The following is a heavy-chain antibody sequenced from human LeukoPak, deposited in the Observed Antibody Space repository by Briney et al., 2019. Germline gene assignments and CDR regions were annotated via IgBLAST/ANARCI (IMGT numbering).Heavy chain of an antibody. J-gene: IGHJ4*02. CDR1: GFTVSSNY. D-gene: IGHD1-1*01. CDR2: IYSGGST. V-gene: IGHV3-53*04. CDR3: ARLGGKLERSLDY. Sequence: GGSLRLSCAVSGFTVSSNYMSWVRQAPGKGLEWVSVIYSGGSTYYADSVKGRFTISRHNSKNTLYLQMNSLRAEDTAVYYCARLGGKLERSLDYWGQGTLVTVSS.